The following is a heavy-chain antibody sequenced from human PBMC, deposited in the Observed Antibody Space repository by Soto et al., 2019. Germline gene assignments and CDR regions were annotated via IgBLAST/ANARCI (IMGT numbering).Heavy chain of an antibody. V-gene: IGHV3-23*01. CDR3: AKATGYSSGWYDY. CDR1: GFTFSSHA. J-gene: IGHJ4*02. D-gene: IGHD6-19*01. CDR2: ISGSDGST. Sequence: EVQLLESGGGLVRPGGSLRLTCEASGFTFSSHAMNWVRQAPGKGLEWISAISGSDGSTYYADSVKGRFTVSRDNSKNTLFLQMTSLGAEDTAVYYCAKATGYSSGWYDYWGQGTLVTVSS.